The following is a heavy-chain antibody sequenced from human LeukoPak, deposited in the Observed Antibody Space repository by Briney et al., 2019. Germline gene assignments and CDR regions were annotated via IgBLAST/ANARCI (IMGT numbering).Heavy chain of an antibody. V-gene: IGHV1-69*04. Sequence: ASVKVSCKASGGTFSSYAISWVRRAPGQGLEWMGRIIPILGIANYAQKFQGRVTITADKSTSTAYMELSSLRSEYTAVYYCARDHDYGGNSGFDYWGQGTLVTVSS. CDR2: IIPILGIA. CDR1: GGTFSSYA. J-gene: IGHJ4*02. D-gene: IGHD4-23*01. CDR3: ARDHDYGGNSGFDY.